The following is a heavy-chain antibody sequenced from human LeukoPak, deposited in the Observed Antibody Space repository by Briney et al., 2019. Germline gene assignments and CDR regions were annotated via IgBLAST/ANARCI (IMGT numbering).Heavy chain of an antibody. Sequence: GGSLRLSCAASGFTFSSYGMHWVRQAPGKWLEWVAFIRYDGSNKYYADSVKGRFTISRDSSKNTLYLQMNSLRAEDTAVYYCAKLMVRGLPRPDYWGQGTLVTVSS. D-gene: IGHD3-10*01. CDR2: IRYDGSNK. CDR3: AKLMVRGLPRPDY. CDR1: GFTFSSYG. V-gene: IGHV3-30*02. J-gene: IGHJ4*02.